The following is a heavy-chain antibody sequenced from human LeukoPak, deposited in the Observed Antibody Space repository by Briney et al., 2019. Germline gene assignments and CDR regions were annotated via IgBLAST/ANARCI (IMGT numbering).Heavy chain of an antibody. Sequence: SETLSLTCTVSGASISSYYWSWIRQPPGKGLEWIGYIYSSGSTNYNPSLKSRLTLSVDASKNQFSLKLTSVTAADTAVYYCARAYYYGSGSYGLDYWGQGTLVTVSS. CDR1: GASISSYY. CDR3: ARAYYYGSGSYGLDY. V-gene: IGHV4-59*01. J-gene: IGHJ4*02. D-gene: IGHD3-10*01. CDR2: IYSSGST.